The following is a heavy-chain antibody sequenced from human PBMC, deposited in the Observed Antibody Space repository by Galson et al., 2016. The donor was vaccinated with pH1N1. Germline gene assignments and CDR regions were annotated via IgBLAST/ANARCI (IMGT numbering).Heavy chain of an antibody. D-gene: IGHD3/OR15-3a*01. J-gene: IGHJ4*02. CDR1: GGSISNSNYY. Sequence: ETLSLTCTVSGGSISNSNYYWGWIRQPPGKGLEWLGSVYYSGTTYYNPSLKSRVTISVDTSKNQFSLKLSSVTAADTAVYYCARQRPPTEDWGYYFDYWGQGTLVTVSS. CDR2: VYYSGTT. V-gene: IGHV4-39*01. CDR3: ARQRPPTEDWGYYFDY.